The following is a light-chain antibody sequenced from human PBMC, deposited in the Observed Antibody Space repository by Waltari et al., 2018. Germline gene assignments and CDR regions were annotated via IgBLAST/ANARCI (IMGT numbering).Light chain of an antibody. V-gene: IGLV2-11*01. J-gene: IGLJ2*01. CDR3: CSFAGSHTYVV. CDR1: TSDVGGYNY. CDR2: DVS. Sequence: QSALTQPRPVSGAPGQSVTIPCTRTTSDVGGYNYVSWYQQHPGKAPQLMIYDVSKRPSGVPDRFSGSKSGNTASLTISGLQTEDEADHYCCSFAGSHTYVVFGGGTKLTVL.